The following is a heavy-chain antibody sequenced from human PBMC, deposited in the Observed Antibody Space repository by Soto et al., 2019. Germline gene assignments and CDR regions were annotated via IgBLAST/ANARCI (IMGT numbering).Heavy chain of an antibody. CDR3: ARRSGDDFWSGFSAMDV. CDR2: IYYSGST. J-gene: IGHJ6*02. CDR1: GGSISSYY. Sequence: SETLSLTCTVSGGSISSYYRSWIRQPPGKGLEWIGNIYYSGSTNYNPSLQSRVTISVDTSKNQFSLKLSSVTAADTAVYYCARRSGDDFWSGFSAMDVWGQGTTVTVSS. D-gene: IGHD3-3*01. V-gene: IGHV4-59*01.